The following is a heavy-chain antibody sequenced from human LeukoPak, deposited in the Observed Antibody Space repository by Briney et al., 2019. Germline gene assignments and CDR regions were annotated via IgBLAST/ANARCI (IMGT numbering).Heavy chain of an antibody. CDR3: GRPPGGGGYYGGGGHFDY. J-gene: IGHJ4*02. CDR2: ISSNGGST. Sequence: GGSLRLSCAASGFTFSSYAMHSVRQAPGKGLEYVSAISSNGGSTYYANSVKGRFTISRDNSKNTLYLQMGSLRAEDMAVYYCGRPPGGGGYYGGGGHFDYWGQGTLVTVSS. V-gene: IGHV3-64*01. CDR1: GFTFSSYA. D-gene: IGHD1-26*01.